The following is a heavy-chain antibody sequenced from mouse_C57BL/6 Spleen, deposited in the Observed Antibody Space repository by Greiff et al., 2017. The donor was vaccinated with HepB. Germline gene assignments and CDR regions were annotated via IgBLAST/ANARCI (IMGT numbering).Heavy chain of an antibody. D-gene: IGHD1-2*01. CDR1: GYTFTSYW. V-gene: IGHV1-64*01. CDR2: IHPNSGST. J-gene: IGHJ4*01. CDR3: ARSGYGYYAMDY. Sequence: VQLQQPGAELVKPGASVKLSCKASGYTFTSYWMHWVKQRPGQGLEWIGMIHPNSGSTNYNEKFKSKATLTVDKSSSTAYMQLSSLTSEDSAVYYCARSGYGYYAMDYWGQGTSVTVSS.